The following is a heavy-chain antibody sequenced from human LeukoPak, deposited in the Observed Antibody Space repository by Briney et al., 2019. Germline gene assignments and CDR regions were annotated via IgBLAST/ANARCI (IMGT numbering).Heavy chain of an antibody. Sequence: ASVKVSCKASGYTFISYAMNWVRQAPGQGLEWMGWINTNTGNPTYAQGFTRRIVFSLDTSVNTAYLQISSLKAEDTAVYYCVRGTPTTVVTPDYWGQGTLVTVSS. D-gene: IGHD4-23*01. CDR3: VRGTPTTVVTPDY. CDR2: INTNTGNP. CDR1: GYTFISYA. J-gene: IGHJ4*02. V-gene: IGHV7-4-1*02.